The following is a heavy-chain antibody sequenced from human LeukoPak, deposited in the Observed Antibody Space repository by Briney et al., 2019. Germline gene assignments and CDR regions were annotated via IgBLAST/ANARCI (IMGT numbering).Heavy chain of an antibody. CDR3: ATGDQLPAGNAFDI. V-gene: IGHV1-18*01. D-gene: IGHD2-2*01. CDR2: ISAYNGNT. CDR1: GYTFTSYG. J-gene: IGHJ3*02. Sequence: ASAKVSCKASGYTFTSYGISWVRQAPGQGLEWMGWISAYNGNTNYAQKLQGRVTMTTDTSTSTAYMELRSLRSDDTAVYYCATGDQLPAGNAFDIWGQGTMVTVSS.